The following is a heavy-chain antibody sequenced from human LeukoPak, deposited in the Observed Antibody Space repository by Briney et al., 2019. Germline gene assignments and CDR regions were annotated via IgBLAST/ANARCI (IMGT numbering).Heavy chain of an antibody. V-gene: IGHV3-48*01. CDR1: GFTFSSYS. CDR2: ISSSSSTI. J-gene: IGHJ6*02. Sequence: PGGSLRLSCAASGFTFSSYSMNWVRQAPGKGLEWVSYISSSSSTIYYADSAKGRFTISRDNAKNSMYLQMNSLRAEDTAVYYCARDHLDVWGQGTTVTVSS. CDR3: ARDHLDV.